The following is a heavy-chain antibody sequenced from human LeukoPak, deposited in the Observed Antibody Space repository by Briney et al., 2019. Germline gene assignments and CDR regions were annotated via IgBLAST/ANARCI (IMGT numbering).Heavy chain of an antibody. J-gene: IGHJ4*02. CDR2: ISGSGGST. CDR3: AKIVVVTAMGLVDY. D-gene: IGHD2-21*02. V-gene: IGHV3-23*01. CDR1: GFPFDTYA. Sequence: GESLRLSCSASGFPFDTYAMSWVRQAPGRGLEWVSAISGSGGSTYYADSVKGRFTISRDNSKNTLYLQMNSLRAEDTAVYYCAKIVVVTAMGLVDYWGQGTLVTVSS.